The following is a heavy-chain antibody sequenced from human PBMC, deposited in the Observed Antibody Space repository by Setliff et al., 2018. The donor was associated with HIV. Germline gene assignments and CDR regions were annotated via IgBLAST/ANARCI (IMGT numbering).Heavy chain of an antibody. V-gene: IGHV1-69*02. D-gene: IGHD3-3*01. Sequence: GASVKVSCKASRSTFNSRTINWVRQAPGQGLDWMGRIIPILGVANYAQRFQGKVTITADKSTSTAYMELTSLRFDDTAMYYCVRGVQSPPHYSYYYMDVWGEGTMVTV. CDR3: VRGVQSPPHYSYYYMDV. CDR2: IIPILGVA. CDR1: RSTFNSRT. J-gene: IGHJ6*03.